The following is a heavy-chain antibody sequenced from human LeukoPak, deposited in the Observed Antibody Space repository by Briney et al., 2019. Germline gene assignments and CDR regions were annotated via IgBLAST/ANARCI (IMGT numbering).Heavy chain of an antibody. Sequence: GGSLRLSCAASGFTFSDYYMSWIRQAPGKGLEWVSYISSSGSTIYYADSVKGRFTISRDNAKNSLYLQMNSLRAEDTAVYYCARWPLEYDILTGYSIPNWFDPWGQGTLVTVSS. CDR3: ARWPLEYDILTGYSIPNWFDP. J-gene: IGHJ5*02. CDR2: ISSSGSTI. D-gene: IGHD3-9*01. CDR1: GFTFSDYY. V-gene: IGHV3-11*01.